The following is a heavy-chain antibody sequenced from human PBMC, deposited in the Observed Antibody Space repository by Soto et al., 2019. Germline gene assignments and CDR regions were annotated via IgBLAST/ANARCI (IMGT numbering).Heavy chain of an antibody. D-gene: IGHD6-13*01. V-gene: IGHV4-30-4*01. Sequence: SETLSLTCTVSGGSISSGDYYWSWIRQPPGKGLEWIGYIYYSGSTYYNPSLKSRVTISVDTSKNQFSLKLSSVTAADTAVYYCARDFPGIAAAGLVYGMDVWGQGTTVTVSS. J-gene: IGHJ6*02. CDR1: GGSISSGDYY. CDR2: IYYSGST. CDR3: ARDFPGIAAAGLVYGMDV.